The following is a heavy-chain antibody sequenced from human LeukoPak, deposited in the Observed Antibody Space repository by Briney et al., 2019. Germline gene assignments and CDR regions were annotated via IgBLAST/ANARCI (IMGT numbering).Heavy chain of an antibody. J-gene: IGHJ4*02. D-gene: IGHD3-10*01. CDR1: GGSISSYY. Sequence: SETLSLTCTVSGGSISSYYWSWIRQPPGKGLEWIGYIYYSGSTNYNPSLKSRVTISVDTSKNQFSLKLSSVTAADTAVYYCARSQNYYGSGDYWSQGTLATVSS. CDR2: IYYSGST. V-gene: IGHV4-59*01. CDR3: ARSQNYYGSGDY.